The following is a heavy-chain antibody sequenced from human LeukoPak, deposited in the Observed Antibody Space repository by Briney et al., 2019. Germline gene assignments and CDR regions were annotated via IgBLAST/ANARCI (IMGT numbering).Heavy chain of an antibody. D-gene: IGHD6-19*01. CDR2: IIPIFGTA. Sequence: ASVKVSCKASGYTFTAYYIHWVRQAPGQGLEWMGGIIPIFGTANYAQKFQGRVTITADKSTSTAYMELSSLRSEDTAVYYCARSGWYHGDRFDYWGQGTLVTVSS. J-gene: IGHJ4*02. CDR3: ARSGWYHGDRFDY. CDR1: GYTFTAYY. V-gene: IGHV1-69*06.